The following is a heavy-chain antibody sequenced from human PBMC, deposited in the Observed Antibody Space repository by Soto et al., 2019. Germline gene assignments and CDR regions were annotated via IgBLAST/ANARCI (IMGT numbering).Heavy chain of an antibody. V-gene: IGHV3-21*01. CDR3: ARFRDRYDYSVSIIGY. Sequence: GGSLRISCAASGFTFSSHSMNWVRQAPGKGLEWVSSISSSSSYIYYADSVKGRFTISRDNAKNSLYLQMNSLRAEDTAVYYCARFRDRYDYSVSIIGYWGQGTLVTVSS. J-gene: IGHJ4*02. CDR2: ISSSSSYI. CDR1: GFTFSSHS. D-gene: IGHD2-15*01.